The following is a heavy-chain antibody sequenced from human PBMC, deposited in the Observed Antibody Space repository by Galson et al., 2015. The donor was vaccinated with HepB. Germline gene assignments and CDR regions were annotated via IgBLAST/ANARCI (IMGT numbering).Heavy chain of an antibody. CDR3: AGRDGYNPGGAFDI. CDR2: ISYDGSNK. J-gene: IGHJ3*02. V-gene: IGHV3-30-3*01. Sequence: SLRLSCAASGFTFSSYAMHWVRQAPGKGLEWVAVISYDGSNKYYADSVKGRFTISRDNSKNTLYLQMNSLRAEDTAVYYCAGRDGYNPGGAFDIWGQGTMVTVSS. CDR1: GFTFSSYA. D-gene: IGHD5-24*01.